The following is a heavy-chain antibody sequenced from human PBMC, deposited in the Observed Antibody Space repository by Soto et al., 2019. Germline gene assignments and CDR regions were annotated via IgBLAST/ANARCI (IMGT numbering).Heavy chain of an antibody. D-gene: IGHD4-17*01. CDR3: ARDGGFRDQDEDF. V-gene: IGHV1-3*04. J-gene: IGHJ4*02. CDR1: GYIFTSYP. Sequence: ASVKVSCKASGYIFTSYPIHWVRQAPGQGLEWMARLDTGTGNPKISPKFQGRVTFIRDTSANIAYMELSRLRSEDTAVYYCARDGGFRDQDEDFWGQGTLVTVSS. CDR2: LDTGTGNP.